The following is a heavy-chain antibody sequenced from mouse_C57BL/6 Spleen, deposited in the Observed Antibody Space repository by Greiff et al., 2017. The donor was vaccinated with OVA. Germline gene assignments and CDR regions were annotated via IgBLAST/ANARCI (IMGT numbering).Heavy chain of an antibody. V-gene: IGHV14-4*01. Sequence: EVQLQQPGAELVRPGASVKLSCTASGFNIKDDYMHWVKQRPEQGLEWIGWIDPENGDTEYASKFQGKATITADTSSNTAYLQLSSLTSEDTAVYYCTMANSDYWGQGTTLTVSS. CDR2: IDPENGDT. CDR1: GFNIKDDY. CDR3: TMANSDY. J-gene: IGHJ2*01. D-gene: IGHD4-1*01.